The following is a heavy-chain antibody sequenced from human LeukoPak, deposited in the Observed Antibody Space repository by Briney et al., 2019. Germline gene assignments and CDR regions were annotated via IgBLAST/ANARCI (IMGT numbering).Heavy chain of an antibody. Sequence: SETLSLTCTVSGGSVSSTTYYWSWIRQPPGKGLEWIGYIYSSGSTNYNPSLKSRVTISIDTSKNQFSLKLSSVTAADTAVYYCAREGTTVTHFDYWGQGTLVTVSS. J-gene: IGHJ4*02. D-gene: IGHD4-11*01. CDR1: GGSVSSTTYY. CDR2: IYSSGST. V-gene: IGHV4-61*01. CDR3: AREGTTVTHFDY.